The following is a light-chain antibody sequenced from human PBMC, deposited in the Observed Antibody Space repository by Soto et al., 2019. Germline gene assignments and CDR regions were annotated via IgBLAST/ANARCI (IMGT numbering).Light chain of an antibody. CDR2: ESS. J-gene: IGKJ5*01. Sequence: DIQLTQPPPSLAASVRDILTINCRASQTISPFLNWYQCKPGKPPKLLIYESSNLRGGVSSRFSGSGSGTDFTLTIDRLQSDDFATYYCQHSSSDLITFGQGTQLEIK. CDR1: QTISPF. V-gene: IGKV1-39*01. CDR3: QHSSSDLIT.